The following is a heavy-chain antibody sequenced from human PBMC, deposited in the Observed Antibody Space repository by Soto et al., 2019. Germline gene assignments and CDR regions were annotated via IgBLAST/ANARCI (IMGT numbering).Heavy chain of an antibody. V-gene: IGHV3-30-3*01. CDR2: ISYDGSNK. Sequence: QVQLVESGGGVVQPGRSLRLSCGASGLSFGGHAMHWVRQTPGKGLEWVAVISYDGSNKYYADSVKGRFTISRDNSKKTLYLQMNSLRAEDTAVYYCAREFGRSFLEWSRDGFDIWGQGTMVTVSS. CDR3: AREFGRSFLEWSRDGFDI. J-gene: IGHJ3*02. CDR1: GLSFGGHA. D-gene: IGHD3-3*02.